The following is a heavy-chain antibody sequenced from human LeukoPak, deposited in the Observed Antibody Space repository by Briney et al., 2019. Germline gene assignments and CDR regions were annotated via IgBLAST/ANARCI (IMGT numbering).Heavy chain of an antibody. CDR3: ASISETDYDATFDI. CDR2: ISSSSSYI. J-gene: IGHJ3*02. D-gene: IGHD4/OR15-4a*01. CDR1: GFTFSSYS. V-gene: IGHV3-21*01. Sequence: PGGSPRLSCAASGFTFSSYSMNWVRQAPGKGLEWVSSISSSSSYIYYADSVKGRFTISRNNAKNSLYLQMNSLRAEDTAVYYCASISETDYDATFDIWGQGTMVTVSS.